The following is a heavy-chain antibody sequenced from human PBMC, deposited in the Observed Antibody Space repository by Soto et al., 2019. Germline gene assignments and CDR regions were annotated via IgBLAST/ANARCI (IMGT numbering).Heavy chain of an antibody. CDR1: GFSVSSSY. Sequence: GGSLRLSCAASGFSVSSSYMSWVRQSPGKGLEWVSIIYGGGSTQYADSVKGRFTISRDNSRNTLYLQMDNLRAEDTAIYYCAREGPDCSITSCYQRGFDYWGQGTLVTVSS. CDR3: AREGPDCSITSCYQRGFDY. V-gene: IGHV3-66*01. CDR2: IYGGGST. D-gene: IGHD2-2*01. J-gene: IGHJ4*02.